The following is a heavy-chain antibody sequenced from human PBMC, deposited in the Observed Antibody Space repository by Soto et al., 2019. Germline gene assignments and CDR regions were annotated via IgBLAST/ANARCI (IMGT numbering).Heavy chain of an antibody. CDR1: GLTFSRAG. CDR2: ISDDGNTK. Sequence: WGSLRLSCAASGLTFSRAGMHWVRQAPGKGLEWVALISDDGNTKYYADSVKGRFTISRDNSNNTLYLQMNSLRVEDTAVYYCAKDKGRRYFDYWGQGILVTVSS. D-gene: IGHD1-26*01. CDR3: AKDKGRRYFDY. J-gene: IGHJ4*02. V-gene: IGHV3-30*18.